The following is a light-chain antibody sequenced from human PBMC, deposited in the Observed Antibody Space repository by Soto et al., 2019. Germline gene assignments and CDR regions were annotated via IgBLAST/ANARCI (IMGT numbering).Light chain of an antibody. CDR1: SSDVGGYAY. V-gene: IGLV2-14*01. Sequence: QSALTQPASVSGSPRQSITISCTGASSDVGGYAYVSWYQQHPGKAPKLMIYEVNNRPSGVSNRFSDSRSGNTASLTISGLQAEDEADYYCSSYTSSSTLYVFGTGTKLTVL. CDR3: SSYTSSSTLYV. CDR2: EVN. J-gene: IGLJ1*01.